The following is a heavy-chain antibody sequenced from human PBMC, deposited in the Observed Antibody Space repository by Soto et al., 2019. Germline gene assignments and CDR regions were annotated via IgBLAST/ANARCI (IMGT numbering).Heavy chain of an antibody. CDR2: ILYDGSKE. D-gene: IGHD2-21*01. V-gene: IGHV3-30*18. Sequence: GTLRLSGTDSGFSFNIYVMDWVRQAPGKGLEWVARILYDGSKEYYADPVKGRFTISRDNSKNTLYLQMDRLRVEDTAVYFCAKGLALMADHWGQGTPVTVSS. J-gene: IGHJ4*02. CDR1: GFSFNIYV. CDR3: AKGLALMADH.